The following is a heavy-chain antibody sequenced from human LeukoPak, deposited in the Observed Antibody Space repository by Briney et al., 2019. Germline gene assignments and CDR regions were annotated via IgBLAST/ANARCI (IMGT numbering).Heavy chain of an antibody. CDR1: GYTLTTYY. V-gene: IGHV1-46*01. CDR3: ASVEGFYYGSGSNAFEI. D-gene: IGHD3-10*01. Sequence: ASVKVSCKASGYTLTTYYIHWVRQAPGQGLEWMGRINPSGGSTTYAQKFQGRVTMTTDTSTSTAYMELMSLRSDDTAVYYCASVEGFYYGSGSNAFEIWGQGTMVTVSS. J-gene: IGHJ3*02. CDR2: INPSGGST.